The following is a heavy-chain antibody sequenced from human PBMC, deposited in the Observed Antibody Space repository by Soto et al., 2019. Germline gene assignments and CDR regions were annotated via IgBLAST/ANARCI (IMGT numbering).Heavy chain of an antibody. V-gene: IGHV3-48*03. Sequence: GGSLRLSCAPSGFTFSSYEMNWVRQAQGKGLEWVSYISVSGTMRFYADAVKGRFTISRDNTKKILYLQMNSLRAEDTALYYCATAGLTGTVWGQGTTVTVSS. D-gene: IGHD3-9*01. CDR1: GFTFSSYE. CDR2: ISVSGTMR. CDR3: ATAGLTGTV. J-gene: IGHJ6*02.